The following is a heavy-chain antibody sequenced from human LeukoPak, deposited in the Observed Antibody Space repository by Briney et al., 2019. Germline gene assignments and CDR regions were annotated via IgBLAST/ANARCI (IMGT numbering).Heavy chain of an antibody. Sequence: GGSLILSCAVSGFTVSSYWMSWVRQAPGKGLEWVANIKQDGSEKYYVDSVKGRFTISRDNAKNSLYLQMNSLRAEDTAVYYCATLVATTRFDYWGQGTLVTVSS. CDR3: ATLVATTRFDY. CDR1: GFTVSSYW. V-gene: IGHV3-7*01. D-gene: IGHD5-12*01. CDR2: IKQDGSEK. J-gene: IGHJ4*02.